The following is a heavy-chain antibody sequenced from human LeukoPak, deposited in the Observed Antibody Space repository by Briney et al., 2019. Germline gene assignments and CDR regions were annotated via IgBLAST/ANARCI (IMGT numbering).Heavy chain of an antibody. Sequence: PGGSLRLSCAASGFTFSRYEMNWVRQAPGKGLEWVSYISSSGSSIYYADSVKGRFTIFRDNAKKSLYLQMNSLRAEDTAVYYCARDRFTEGLRWFDPWGQGTLVTVSS. CDR3: ARDRFTEGLRWFDP. V-gene: IGHV3-48*03. CDR2: ISSSGSSI. CDR1: GFTFSRYE. J-gene: IGHJ5*02.